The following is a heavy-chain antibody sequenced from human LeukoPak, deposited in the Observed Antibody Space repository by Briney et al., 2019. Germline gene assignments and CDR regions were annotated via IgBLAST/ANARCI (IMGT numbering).Heavy chain of an antibody. V-gene: IGHV3-23*01. J-gene: IGHJ4*02. CDR2: ISGSGDST. CDR1: GFSFNSYA. CDR3: AKLDLWDFGVVNGIH. Sequence: PGGSLRLSCAASGFSFNSYAMSWVRQAPGEGLEWVSAISGSGDSTYYADSVKGRFTISRDNSKNTLYLQMNSLRAEDTAIYYCAKLDLWDFGVVNGIHWGQGTLVSVSS. D-gene: IGHD3-3*01.